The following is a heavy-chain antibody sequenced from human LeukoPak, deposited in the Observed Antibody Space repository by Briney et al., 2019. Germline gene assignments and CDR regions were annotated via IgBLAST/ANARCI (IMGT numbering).Heavy chain of an antibody. CDR2: IIPIFGTA. CDR1: GGTFSSYA. Sequence: SVKVSCKASGGTFSSYAISWVRQAPGQGLEWMGGIIPIFGTANYAQKFQGRVKITADESTSTAYMELSSLRSEDTAVYYCARDRGHYDYVWGSYRHRGAFDIWGQGTMVTVSS. J-gene: IGHJ3*02. D-gene: IGHD3-16*02. V-gene: IGHV1-69*13. CDR3: ARDRGHYDYVWGSYRHRGAFDI.